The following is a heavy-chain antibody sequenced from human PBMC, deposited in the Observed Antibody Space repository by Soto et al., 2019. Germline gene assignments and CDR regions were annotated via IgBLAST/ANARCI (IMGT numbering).Heavy chain of an antibody. V-gene: IGHV5-10-1*01. D-gene: IGHD3-16*01. CDR2: IDPSDSYT. Sequence: GESLKISCKGSGYSFTSHWISWVRQMPGKGLEWMGRIDPSDSYTNYSPSFQGHVTISADKSISTAYLQWSSLKASDTAMYYCARQHRSYGNWFDPWGQGTLVTVSS. J-gene: IGHJ5*02. CDR3: ARQHRSYGNWFDP. CDR1: GYSFTSHW.